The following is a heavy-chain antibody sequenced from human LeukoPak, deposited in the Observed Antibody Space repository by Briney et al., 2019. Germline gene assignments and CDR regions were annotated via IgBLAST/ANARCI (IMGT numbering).Heavy chain of an antibody. D-gene: IGHD6-13*01. CDR1: GFTVSSNY. Sequence: GGSLRLSCVASGFTVSSNYMSWVRQAPGKGLEYVSVIYTGGSTYYADSVKGRFTISRDKSKNTLDLQMDSLRAEDTAVYYCARLIAAAGRVYFDSWGQGTLVTVSS. V-gene: IGHV3-53*01. J-gene: IGHJ4*02. CDR3: ARLIAAAGRVYFDS. CDR2: IYTGGST.